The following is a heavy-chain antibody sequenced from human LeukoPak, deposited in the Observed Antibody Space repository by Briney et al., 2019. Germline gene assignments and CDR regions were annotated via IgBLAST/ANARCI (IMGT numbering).Heavy chain of an antibody. CDR3: ATGPGDLRPFDY. CDR1: GYTLTELS. J-gene: IGHJ4*02. CDR2: FDPEDGET. D-gene: IGHD3-16*01. Sequence: GASVKVSCKVSGYTLTELSMHWVRQAPGKRLEWMGGFDPEDGETIYAQKFQGRVTMTEDTSTDTAYMELSSLRSEDTAVYYCATGPGDLRPFDYWGQGTLVTVSS. V-gene: IGHV1-24*01.